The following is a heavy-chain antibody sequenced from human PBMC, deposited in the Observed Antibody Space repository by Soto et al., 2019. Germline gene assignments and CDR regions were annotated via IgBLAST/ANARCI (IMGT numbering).Heavy chain of an antibody. J-gene: IGHJ3*02. Sequence: LRLSCAASGFTFSSYWMSWVLQAPGKGLEWVANIKQDGSEKYYVDSVKGRFTISRDNAKNSLYLQMNSLRAEDTAVYYCARDHRAYYYDSSGYSSDAFDIWGQGTMVTVSS. CDR3: ARDHRAYYYDSSGYSSDAFDI. V-gene: IGHV3-7*03. CDR1: GFTFSSYW. CDR2: IKQDGSEK. D-gene: IGHD3-22*01.